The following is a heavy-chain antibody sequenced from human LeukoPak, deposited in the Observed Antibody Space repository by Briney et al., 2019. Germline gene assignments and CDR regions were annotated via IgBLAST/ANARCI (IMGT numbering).Heavy chain of an antibody. CDR3: ARDFRFGESPWGMDV. Sequence: SVKVSCKASGGTFSSYAISWVRQAPGQGLEWMGGIIPIFGTANYAQKFQGRVTITADKSTSTAYMELSSLRSEDTAVYYCARDFRFGESPWGMDVWGKGTTVTVSS. CDR1: GGTFSSYA. D-gene: IGHD3-10*01. V-gene: IGHV1-69*06. J-gene: IGHJ6*04. CDR2: IIPIFGTA.